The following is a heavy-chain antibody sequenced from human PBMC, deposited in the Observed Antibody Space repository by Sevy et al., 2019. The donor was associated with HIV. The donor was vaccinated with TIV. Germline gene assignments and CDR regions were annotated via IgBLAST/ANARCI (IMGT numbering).Heavy chain of an antibody. CDR2: VYYTGGT. CDR1: GGSINSDH. CDR3: ARRNDFDI. Sequence: SETLSLTCTVSGGSINSDHWNWIRQPPGKGLEWIGYVYYTGGTNYNPSVTNRVTISVDRTKNQFCLKLTSVTAADTAVYYCARRNDFDIWGQGIMVTVSS. J-gene: IGHJ3*02. V-gene: IGHV4-59*08.